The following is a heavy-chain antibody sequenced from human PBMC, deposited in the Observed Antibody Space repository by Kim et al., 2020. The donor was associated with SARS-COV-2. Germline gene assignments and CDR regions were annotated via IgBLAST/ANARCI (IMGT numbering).Heavy chain of an antibody. Sequence: DSVKGRFTISRDNSKNTLYLQMNSLRAEDTAVYYCANGYRDGYNIVRYDDWGQGTTVTVSS. D-gene: IGHD5-12*01. CDR3: ANGYRDGYNIVRYDD. V-gene: IGHV3-23*01. J-gene: IGHJ6*02.